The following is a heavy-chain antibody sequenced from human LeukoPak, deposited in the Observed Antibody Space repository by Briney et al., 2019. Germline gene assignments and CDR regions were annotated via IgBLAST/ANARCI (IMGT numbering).Heavy chain of an antibody. CDR2: INHSGST. CDR1: GGSFSGYY. J-gene: IGHJ5*02. D-gene: IGHD2-8*02. CDR3: ARGLVFDP. Sequence: PSETLSLTCAVYGGSFSGYYWSWIRQPPGKGLEWIGEINHSGSTNYSPSLKSRVTISVDSSKNQFSLRLSSVTAADTAVYYCARGLVFDPWGQGTLVTVSS. V-gene: IGHV4-34*01.